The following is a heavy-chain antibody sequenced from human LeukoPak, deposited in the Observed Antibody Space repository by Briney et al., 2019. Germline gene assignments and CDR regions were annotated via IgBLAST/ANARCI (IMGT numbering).Heavy chain of an antibody. CDR2: ISGSGGST. D-gene: IGHD3-3*01. Sequence: QTGGSLRLSCAASGFTFSSYAMSWVRQAPGKGLEWVSAISGSGGSTYYADSVKGRFTISRDNSKNTLYLQMNSLRAEDTAVYYCAKAVLYDSWSGYYPDYWGQGTLVTVSS. CDR1: GFTFSSYA. V-gene: IGHV3-23*01. J-gene: IGHJ4*02. CDR3: AKAVLYDSWSGYYPDY.